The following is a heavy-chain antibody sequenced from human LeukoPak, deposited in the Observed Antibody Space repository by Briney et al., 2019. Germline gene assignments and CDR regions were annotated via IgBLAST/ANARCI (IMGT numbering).Heavy chain of an antibody. V-gene: IGHV1-18*01. CDR1: GYTFTSYG. Sequence: ASVKVSCKASGYTFTSYGISWVRQAPGQGLEWMGWISAYNGNTNYAQKLQGRLTMTTDTSTSTAYLELRSLRSDDTAVYYCARDPYHKILPGYGSAMGHWGQGILVTVSS. CDR3: ARDPYHKILPGYGSAMGH. D-gene: IGHD3-9*01. CDR2: ISAYNGNT. J-gene: IGHJ4*02.